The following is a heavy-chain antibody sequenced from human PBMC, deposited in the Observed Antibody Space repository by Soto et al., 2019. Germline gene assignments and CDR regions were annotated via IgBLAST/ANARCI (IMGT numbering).Heavy chain of an antibody. D-gene: IGHD6-19*01. CDR3: TRQGYSSSY. CDR2: IRSKANSYAT. CDR1: GFTFSGSA. Sequence: GGSLRLSCAASGFTFSGSAMHWVRQASGKGLEWVGRIRSKANSYATAYAASVKGRFTISRDDSKNTAYLQMNRLKTEDTAVYYCTRQGYSSSYWGQGTLVTGSS. V-gene: IGHV3-73*01. J-gene: IGHJ4*02.